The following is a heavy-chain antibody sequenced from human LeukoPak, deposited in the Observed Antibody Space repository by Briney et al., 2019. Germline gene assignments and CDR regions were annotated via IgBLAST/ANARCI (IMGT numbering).Heavy chain of an antibody. CDR2: IYYSGST. V-gene: IGHV4-59*08. CDR3: ARQDHSSAYYFDY. CDR1: GGSISSYY. J-gene: IGHJ4*02. Sequence: SETLSLTCTVSGGSISSYYWSWIRQPPGKGLEWIGYIYYSGSTNYNPSLKSRVTISVDTSENQFSLKLSSVTAADTAVYYCARQDHSSAYYFDYWGQGTLVTVSS. D-gene: IGHD3-22*01.